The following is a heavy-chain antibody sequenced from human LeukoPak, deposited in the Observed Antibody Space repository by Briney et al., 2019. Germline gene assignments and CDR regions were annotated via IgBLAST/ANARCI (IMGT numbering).Heavy chain of an antibody. Sequence: ASVKVSCKASGYTFTVYSINWLRQAPGQGLEWMGWITTSTGKPTYAQGFTGRFVFSLDTSVSTTYLHINSLKAEDTAVYYCARDASMINFDYWGQGSLVTVSS. CDR2: ITTSTGKP. CDR1: GYTFTVYS. V-gene: IGHV7-4-1*02. D-gene: IGHD3-16*01. CDR3: ARDASMINFDY. J-gene: IGHJ4*02.